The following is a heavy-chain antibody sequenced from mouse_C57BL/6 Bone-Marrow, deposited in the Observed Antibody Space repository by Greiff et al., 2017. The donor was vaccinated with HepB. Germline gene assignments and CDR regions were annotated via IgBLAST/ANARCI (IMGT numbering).Heavy chain of an antibody. CDR1: GYTFTSYT. V-gene: IGHV1-4*01. Sequence: QVQLQQSGAELARPGASVKMSCKASGYTFTSYTMHWVKQRPGQGLEWIGYINPSSGYTKYNQKFKDKATLTADKSSSTAYMQLSSLTSEDSAVYYCARWGLLHFDYWGQGTTLTVSS. J-gene: IGHJ2*01. CDR2: INPSSGYT. CDR3: ARWGLLHFDY. D-gene: IGHD2-3*01.